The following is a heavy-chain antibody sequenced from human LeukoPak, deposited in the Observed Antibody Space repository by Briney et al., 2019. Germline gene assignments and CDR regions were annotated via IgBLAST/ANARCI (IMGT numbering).Heavy chain of an antibody. CDR3: ATHISGLD. CDR2: IYLGDYYT. Sequence: GESLKFSVQAPGYSFTSYWIVWAGQMPGKGVEWMEIIYLGDYYTRYRPSFQGQVHISADKYITTAYLPWRSLTASDSAMYYCATHISGLDWGQGTLVTVSS. J-gene: IGHJ4*02. V-gene: IGHV5-51*01. CDR1: GYSFTSYW. D-gene: IGHD3-22*01.